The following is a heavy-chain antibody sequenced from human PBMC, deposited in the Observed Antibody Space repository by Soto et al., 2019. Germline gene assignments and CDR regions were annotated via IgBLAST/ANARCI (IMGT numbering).Heavy chain of an antibody. J-gene: IGHJ6*02. D-gene: IGHD6-19*01. CDR2: IIPLLGTA. Sequence: ASVKVSCKASGGTFSSYGISWVRQAPGQGLEWMGGIIPLLGTANYAQKFQGRVTITADESTSAAYMELSSLRSEDTAVYYCATDLKGIAVAGTKGYYYYGMDVWGQGTTVTVSS. V-gene: IGHV1-69*13. CDR1: GGTFSSYG. CDR3: ATDLKGIAVAGTKGYYYYGMDV.